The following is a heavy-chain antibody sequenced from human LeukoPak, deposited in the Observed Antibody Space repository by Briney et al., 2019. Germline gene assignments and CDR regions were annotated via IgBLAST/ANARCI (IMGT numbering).Heavy chain of an antibody. CDR3: ARDYGGSSPFDY. V-gene: IGHV3-23*01. J-gene: IGHJ4*02. CDR1: GFTFDDYG. Sequence: GGSLRLSCAASGFTFDDYGMSWVRQAPGKGLEWVSAISGSSGRTYYADSVKGRFTISRDNSKNTLYLQMNSLRAEDTAVYYCARDYGGSSPFDYWGQGTLVTVSS. D-gene: IGHD4-23*01. CDR2: ISGSSGRT.